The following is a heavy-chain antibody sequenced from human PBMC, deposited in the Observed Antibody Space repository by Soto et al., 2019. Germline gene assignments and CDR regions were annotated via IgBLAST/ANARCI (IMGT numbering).Heavy chain of an antibody. V-gene: IGHV3-30*04. CDR3: DTNGGRGTVYSFDY. D-gene: IGHD2-8*01. CDR1: GISFPSYA. CDR2: MSAHGGKE. J-gene: IGHJ4*02. Sequence: QVQLVESGGGVVQPGRSLRLSCVVSGISFPSYAMHWVRQTPGKGLEWVAVMSAHGGKEYYADSVRGRFTISRDNSKNTVSLQTNTLGFEATTLYYSDTNGGRGTVYSFDYWGQGTLITVSS.